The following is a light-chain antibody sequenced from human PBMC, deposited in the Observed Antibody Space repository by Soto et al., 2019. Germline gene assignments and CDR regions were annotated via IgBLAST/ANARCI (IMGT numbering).Light chain of an antibody. CDR2: EVS. CDR1: SSDVGGYNY. V-gene: IGLV2-8*01. Sequence: QSALTQPPSASGSPGQSVTISCTGTSSDVGGYNYVSWYQQHPGKAPKLMIYEVSKRPSGVPDRFSGSKSGNPASLTVSGLQAEDEADYYCSSHAGSKRVFGTGTKVTVL. CDR3: SSHAGSKRV. J-gene: IGLJ1*01.